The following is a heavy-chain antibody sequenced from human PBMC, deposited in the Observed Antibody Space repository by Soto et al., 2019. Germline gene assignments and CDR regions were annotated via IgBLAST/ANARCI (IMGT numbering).Heavy chain of an antibody. CDR3: TTVSPYISDSRGHCY. J-gene: IGHJ4*02. D-gene: IGHD3-22*01. Sequence: GGSLRLSCAASGFTFSSYSMSWVRQAPGKGLEWVSGFRSGGDDDTTYYADSVRGRFTISRDNSKNTLFLQMNSLRAEDTAVYYCTTVSPYISDSRGHCYWGQGTLVTVSS. V-gene: IGHV3-23*01. CDR1: GFTFSSYS. CDR2: FRSGGDDDTT.